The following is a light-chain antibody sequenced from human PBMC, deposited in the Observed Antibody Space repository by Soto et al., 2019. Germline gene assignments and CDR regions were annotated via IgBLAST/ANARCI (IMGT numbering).Light chain of an antibody. CDR1: QSVSSSR. Sequence: DIVLTQSPATLSLSPGERATLSFGASQSVSSSRLAWYQQKPGQAPRLLIYAASIRATGVPARFSGSGSGTAFTLTISSLQSEDIALYYCQQCDTWPLITFGQGTRLEI. J-gene: IGKJ5*01. CDR2: AAS. V-gene: IGKV3-15*01. CDR3: QQCDTWPLIT.